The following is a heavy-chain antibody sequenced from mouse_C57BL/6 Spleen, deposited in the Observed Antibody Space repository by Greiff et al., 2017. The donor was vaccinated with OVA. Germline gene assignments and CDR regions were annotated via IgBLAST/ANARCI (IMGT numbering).Heavy chain of an antibody. CDR1: GYTFTSYW. D-gene: IGHD1-1*01. J-gene: IGHJ2*01. Sequence: QVQLQQPGAELVKPGASVKLSCKASGYTFTSYWMHWVKQRPGQGLEWIGDIYPGSGSTNYNEKFKSKATLTVDTSSSTAYMQLSSLTSEDSAVYYCARPSYGSSYDYWGQGTTLTVSS. V-gene: IGHV1-55*01. CDR3: ARPSYGSSYDY. CDR2: IYPGSGST.